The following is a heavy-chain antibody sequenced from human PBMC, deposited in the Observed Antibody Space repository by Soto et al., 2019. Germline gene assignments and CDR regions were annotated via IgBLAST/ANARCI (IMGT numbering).Heavy chain of an antibody. V-gene: IGHV3-30*18. D-gene: IGHD3-10*01. CDR2: ISYDGSNK. CDR3: AKGSRITMVRGVKGMDV. Sequence: GSLRLSCAASGFTFSSYGMHWVRQAPGKGLEWVAVISYDGSNKYYADSVRGRFTISRDNSKNTLYLQMNSLRAEDTAVYYCAKGSRITMVRGVKGMDVWGQGTTVTVSS. CDR1: GFTFSSYG. J-gene: IGHJ6*02.